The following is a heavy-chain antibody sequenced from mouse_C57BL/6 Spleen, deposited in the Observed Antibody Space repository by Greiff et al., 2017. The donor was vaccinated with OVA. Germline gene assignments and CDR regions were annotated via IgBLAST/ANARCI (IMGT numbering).Heavy chain of an antibody. V-gene: IGHV1-52*01. D-gene: IGHD2-3*01. J-gene: IGHJ3*01. Sequence: QVQLQQPGAELVRPGSSVKLSCKASGYTFTSYWMHWVKQRPIQGLEWIGNIDPSDSETHYNQKFKDKATLTVDKSSSTAYMQLSSLTSDDSAVYYCARAYDGYYKFAYWGQGTLVTVSA. CDR3: ARAYDGYYKFAY. CDR1: GYTFTSYW. CDR2: IDPSDSET.